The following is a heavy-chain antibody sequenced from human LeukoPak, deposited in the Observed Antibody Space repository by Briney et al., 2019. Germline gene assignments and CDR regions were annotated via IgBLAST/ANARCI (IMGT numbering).Heavy chain of an antibody. Sequence: GGSLRLSCAASGFTFSNYSMNWVRQAPGKGLEWVSYIGRTSGTIFYADSVKGRFTISRDNAKSSLYLQMKSLRAEDTAVYYCARAERGYSYGSFDYWGPGTLVTVFS. D-gene: IGHD5-18*01. CDR3: ARAERGYSYGSFDY. V-gene: IGHV3-48*01. CDR1: GFTFSNYS. CDR2: IGRTSGTI. J-gene: IGHJ4*02.